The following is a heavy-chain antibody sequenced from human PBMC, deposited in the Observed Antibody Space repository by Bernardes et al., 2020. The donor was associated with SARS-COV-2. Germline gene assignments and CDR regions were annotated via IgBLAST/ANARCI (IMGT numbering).Heavy chain of an antibody. CDR1: GPSSSAYY. CDR2: INHSGST. Sequence: PEFLSPTCALYGPSSSAYYWSWNRPLPGNLLEWTLEINHSGSTNYNPSPKSRVTISVDTSKNQFSLKLSSVTAADTAVYYCARDGIAVAGTANYWGQGTLVTVSS. CDR3: ARDGIAVAGTANY. D-gene: IGHD6-19*01. V-gene: IGHV4-34*01. J-gene: IGHJ4*02.